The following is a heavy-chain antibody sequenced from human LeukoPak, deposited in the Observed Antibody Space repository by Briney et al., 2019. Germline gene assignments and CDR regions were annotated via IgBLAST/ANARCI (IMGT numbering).Heavy chain of an antibody. D-gene: IGHD5-12*01. Sequence: PSETLSLTCTVSGGSISSYYWSWIRQPPGKGLERIGYIYYSGSTNYNPSLKSRVTISVDTSKNQFSLKLTSVTAADTAVYYCAGAKRGYSGYGDYWGQGTLVTVSS. CDR2: IYYSGST. CDR3: AGAKRGYSGYGDY. CDR1: GGSISSYY. V-gene: IGHV4-59*01. J-gene: IGHJ4*02.